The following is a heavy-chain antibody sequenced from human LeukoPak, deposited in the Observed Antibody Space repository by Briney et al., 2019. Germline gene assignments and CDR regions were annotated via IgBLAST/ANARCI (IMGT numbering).Heavy chain of an antibody. CDR2: IFYSGTT. Sequence: SETLSLTCNVSGGSISSSSYYWGWIRQPPGKGLEWIGSIFYSGTTYYNPSLTSRVSISVDTSKNQFSLKLTSVTAADTAVYYCARDRGPTDYWGQGTLVTVSS. V-gene: IGHV4-39*07. CDR1: GGSISSSSYY. D-gene: IGHD3-10*01. CDR3: ARDRGPTDY. J-gene: IGHJ4*02.